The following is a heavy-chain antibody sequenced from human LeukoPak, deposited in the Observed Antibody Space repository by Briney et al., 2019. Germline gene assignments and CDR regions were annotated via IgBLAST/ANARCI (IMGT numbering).Heavy chain of an antibody. D-gene: IGHD3-10*01. Sequence: SETLSLTCAVYGGSFSSYYWNWIRQPPGKTLEWIGSIYSSGSTYYNPSLKSRVIIIIDTPKNHFSLTLSSVTAADTAVYYCARSDGYGLVGIWGRGTMVTVSS. J-gene: IGHJ3*02. V-gene: IGHV4-34*01. CDR3: ARSDGYGLVGI. CDR2: IYSSGST. CDR1: GGSFSSYY.